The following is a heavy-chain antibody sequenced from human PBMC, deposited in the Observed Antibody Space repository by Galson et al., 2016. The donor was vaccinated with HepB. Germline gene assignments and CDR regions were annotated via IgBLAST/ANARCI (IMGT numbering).Heavy chain of an antibody. Sequence: SLRLSCATSGFTFNDYAMHWVRQAPGKGLEWVSGISWNSGRIDYADSVKGRFTVSRDNAKNSLYLQINSLRAEGTALYYCAKATSGSAYGSRYFQHWGQGTLVTVSS. CDR1: GFTFNDYA. J-gene: IGHJ1*01. D-gene: IGHD3-10*01. CDR3: AKATSGSAYGSRYFQH. V-gene: IGHV3-9*01. CDR2: ISWNSGRI.